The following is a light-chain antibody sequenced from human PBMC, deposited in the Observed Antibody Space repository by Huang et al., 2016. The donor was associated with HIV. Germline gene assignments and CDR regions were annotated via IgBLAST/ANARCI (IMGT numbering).Light chain of an antibody. V-gene: IGKV3-11*01. Sequence: ETVLTQSPATLSLSPGERATLSCRASQSVNSYLAWYQQKPGQTPRPLIYDASNRAPGIPARFSGSGSGTDFTLTISSLEPEDFAVYYCQQRKYWPPITFGQGTRLEIK. CDR2: DAS. J-gene: IGKJ5*01. CDR3: QQRKYWPPIT. CDR1: QSVNSY.